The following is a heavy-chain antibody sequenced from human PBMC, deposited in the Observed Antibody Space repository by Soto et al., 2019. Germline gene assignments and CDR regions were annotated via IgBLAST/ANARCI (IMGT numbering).Heavy chain of an antibody. V-gene: IGHV1-18*01. CDR3: ARDPIDIVVVPAAPFDY. CDR1: GYTFTSYG. CDR2: ISAYNGNT. J-gene: IGHJ4*02. D-gene: IGHD2-2*01. Sequence: ASVKVSCKASGYTFTSYGISWVRQAPGQGLEWMGWISAYNGNTNYAQKLQGRVTMTTDTSTSTAYMELRSLRSDDTAVYYCARDPIDIVVVPAAPFDYGGQGTLVTVAS.